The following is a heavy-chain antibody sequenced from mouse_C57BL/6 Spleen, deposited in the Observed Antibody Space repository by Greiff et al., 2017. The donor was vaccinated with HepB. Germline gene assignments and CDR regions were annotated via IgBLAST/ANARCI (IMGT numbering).Heavy chain of an antibody. Sequence: EVQLVESGGGLVKPGGSLKLSCAASGFTFSSYAMSWVRQTPEKRLEWVATISDGGSYTYYPDNVKGRFTISRDNAKNNLYLQMSHLKSEDTAMYYCAREGYDYDLDYWGQGTPLTDSS. CDR1: GFTFSSYA. J-gene: IGHJ2*01. D-gene: IGHD2-4*01. CDR2: ISDGGSYT. V-gene: IGHV5-4*01. CDR3: AREGYDYDLDY.